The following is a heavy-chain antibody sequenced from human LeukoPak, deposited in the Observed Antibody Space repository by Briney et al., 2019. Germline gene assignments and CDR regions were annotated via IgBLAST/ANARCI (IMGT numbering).Heavy chain of an antibody. CDR2: INTYNGNP. CDR3: ARAFQPLGGLSFPDY. CDR1: GYTFSSYA. D-gene: IGHD3-16*02. J-gene: IGHJ4*02. Sequence: ASVKVSCKASGYTFSSYAMNWVRQAPGQGLEFMGWINTYNGNPTYAQAFTGRFVFSVDTSVSTAYLQISSLKTEDTAVYYCARAFQPLGGLSFPDYWGQGTLVTVSS. V-gene: IGHV7-4-1*02.